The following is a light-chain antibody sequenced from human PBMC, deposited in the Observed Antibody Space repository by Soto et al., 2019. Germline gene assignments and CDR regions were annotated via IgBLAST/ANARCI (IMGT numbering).Light chain of an antibody. CDR2: VNSDGSH. CDR1: SGHSSYA. CDR3: QTWGTGTGV. Sequence: QLVLTQSPSASASLGASVKLTCTLSSGHSSYAIAWHQLQPEKGPRYLMKVNSDGSHSKGDGIPDRFSGSSSGAERYLTVSSLQSEDEADYYCQTWGTGTGVFGGGTKLTVL. V-gene: IGLV4-69*01. J-gene: IGLJ3*02.